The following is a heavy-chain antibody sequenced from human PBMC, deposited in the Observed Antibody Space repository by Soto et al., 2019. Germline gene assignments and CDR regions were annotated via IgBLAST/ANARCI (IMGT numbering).Heavy chain of an antibody. CDR2: IPQDGVDG. Sequence: GGSLRLSCEVSGFTFSMYSMSWVRQTPGKGLEWVAKIPQDGVDGHYADSVKGRFTISRDNGKNSLYLQMNNLRAEDTAVYYCARDHLILPAHDFFYGSDVWGRGATVTVSS. CDR3: ARDHLILPAHDFFYGSDV. V-gene: IGHV3-7*03. D-gene: IGHD2-21*02. CDR1: GFTFSMYS. J-gene: IGHJ6*02.